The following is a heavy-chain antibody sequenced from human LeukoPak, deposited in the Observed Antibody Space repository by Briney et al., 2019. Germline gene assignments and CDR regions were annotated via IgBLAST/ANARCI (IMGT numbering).Heavy chain of an antibody. CDR1: GFTFNSYA. V-gene: IGHV3-23*01. CDR2: ISNSGGST. J-gene: IGHJ4*02. D-gene: IGHD2-2*01. Sequence: GGSLRLSCAASGFTFNSYAMSWVRQAPGKGLEWVSGISNSGGSTYYADSVKGRFTISRDNSKNTVFVQMNSLRAEDTAVYYCAKEEDVGGTTFDYWGQGTLVTVSS. CDR3: AKEEDVGGTTFDY.